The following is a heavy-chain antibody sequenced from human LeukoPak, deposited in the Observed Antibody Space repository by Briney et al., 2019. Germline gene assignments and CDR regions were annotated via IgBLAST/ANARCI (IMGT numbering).Heavy chain of an antibody. CDR3: ARHPAAAGPDAFDI. Sequence: SETLSLTCAVYGGSFSGYYWSWIRQPPGKGLEWIGEINHSGSTNYNPSLKSRVTISVDTSKNQFSLKLSSVTAADTAVYYCARHPAAAGPDAFDIWGQGTMVTVSS. CDR2: INHSGST. V-gene: IGHV4-34*01. D-gene: IGHD6-13*01. J-gene: IGHJ3*02. CDR1: GGSFSGYY.